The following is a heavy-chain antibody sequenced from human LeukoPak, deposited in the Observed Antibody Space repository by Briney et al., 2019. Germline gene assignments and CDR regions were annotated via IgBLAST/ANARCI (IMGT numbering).Heavy chain of an antibody. D-gene: IGHD3-3*01. Sequence: GGSLRLSCAASGFTFDDYGMHWVRQAPGKGLEWVSGISWNSGTIAYADSVKGRFTISRDNAKNSLYLQMNSLRAEDTAVFYCARDGYYDFWSGYSIGGYFDYWGQGTLVTVSS. CDR2: ISWNSGTI. J-gene: IGHJ4*02. V-gene: IGHV3-9*01. CDR1: GFTFDDYG. CDR3: ARDGYYDFWSGYSIGGYFDY.